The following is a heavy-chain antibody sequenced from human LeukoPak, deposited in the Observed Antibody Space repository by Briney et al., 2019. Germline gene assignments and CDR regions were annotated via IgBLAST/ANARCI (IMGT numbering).Heavy chain of an antibody. CDR2: ISSSSYI. CDR1: GFTFSSYS. CDR3: ARDCSSTSCNQRGYYFGY. D-gene: IGHD2-2*01. Sequence: PGGSLRLSCAASGFTFSSYSMNWVRQAPGKGLEWVSSISSSSYIYYADSVKGRFTISRDNAKNSLYLQMNSLRAEDTAVYYCARDCSSTSCNQRGYYFGYWGQGTLVTVSS. V-gene: IGHV3-21*01. J-gene: IGHJ4*02.